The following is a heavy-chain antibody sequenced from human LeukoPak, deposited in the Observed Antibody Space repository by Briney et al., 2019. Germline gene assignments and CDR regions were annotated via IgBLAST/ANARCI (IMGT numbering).Heavy chain of an antibody. V-gene: IGHV6-1*01. J-gene: IGHJ3*02. CDR2: TYYRSKWYI. CDR1: GDSVSSNIAA. CDR3: ASGIAARPVAFDI. D-gene: IGHD6-6*01. Sequence: SQTLSLTCAISGDSVSSNIAAWNWIRQSPSRGLEWLGRTYYRSKWYIDYAVSVKSRATINPDTSKNQFSLKLSSVTAADTAVYYCASGIAARPVAFDIWGQGTMVTVSS.